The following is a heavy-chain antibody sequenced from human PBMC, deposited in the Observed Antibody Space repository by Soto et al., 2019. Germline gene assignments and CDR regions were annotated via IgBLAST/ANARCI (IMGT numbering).Heavy chain of an antibody. CDR3: ARSIDP. V-gene: IGHV4-31*03. CDR2: TYYSGFT. Sequence: QVQLQESGPGLVKPSQTLSLTCTVCGGSIRSGGYSWSWIRQHPGKGLAWLGDTYYSGFTYYNPSLKSRVTISVDTSKNQFPLKLSSVTAADTAVYYCARSIDPWGQGTLGTVSS. J-gene: IGHJ5*02. CDR1: GGSIRSGGYS.